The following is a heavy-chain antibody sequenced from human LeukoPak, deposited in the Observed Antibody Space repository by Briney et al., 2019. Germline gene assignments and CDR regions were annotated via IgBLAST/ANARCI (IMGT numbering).Heavy chain of an antibody. J-gene: IGHJ4*02. V-gene: IGHV3-20*04. CDR3: AKNLGSGWFFPPDY. CDR2: INWNGGST. Sequence: GGSLRLSCAASGFTFDDHGMTWVRHAPGKGLEWVSGINWNGGSTGYADSVKGRFTISRDNAKNSLYLQMNSLRAEDTAFYYCAKNLGSGWFFPPDYWGQGTLVTVSS. D-gene: IGHD6-19*01. CDR1: GFTFDDHG.